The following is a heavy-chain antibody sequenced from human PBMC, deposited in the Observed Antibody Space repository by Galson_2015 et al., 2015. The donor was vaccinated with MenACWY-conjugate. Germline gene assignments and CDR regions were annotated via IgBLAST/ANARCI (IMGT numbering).Heavy chain of an antibody. CDR1: GFTFDDYA. V-gene: IGHV3-9*01. D-gene: IGHD1-26*01. J-gene: IGHJ6*02. CDR3: AKDKASIVGATTADDIYYYGMDV. CDR2: ISWNSGSI. Sequence: SLRLSCAASGFTFDDYAMHWVRQAPGKGLEWVSGISWNSGSIGYADSVKGRFTISRDNAKNSQYLQMNSLRDEDTALYYCAKDKASIVGATTADDIYYYGMDVWGQGTPVTVSS.